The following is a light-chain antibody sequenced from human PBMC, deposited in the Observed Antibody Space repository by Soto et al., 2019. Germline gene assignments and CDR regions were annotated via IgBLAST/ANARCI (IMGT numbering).Light chain of an antibody. V-gene: IGKV3-15*01. CDR2: GAS. CDR1: QSVSSN. J-gene: IGKJ5*01. CDR3: EPRFNLLT. Sequence: GERATLSCRASQSVSSNLAWYQQKPGQTPRLLIYGASTRATGIPARFSGSGSGTEFTLTFISLQSEDIPIYYWEPRFNLLTFCE.